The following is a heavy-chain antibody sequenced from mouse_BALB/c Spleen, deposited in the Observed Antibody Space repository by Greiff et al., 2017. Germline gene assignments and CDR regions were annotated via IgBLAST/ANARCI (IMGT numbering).Heavy chain of an antibody. CDR2: IDPANGTT. Sequence: VQLQQSGAELVKPGASVKLSCTASGFNIKDTYMHWVKQRPEQGLEWIGRIDPANGTTKYDPKFQGKATITADTSSNTAYLQLSSLTSEDTAVYYCARGYYGSSSWFAYWGQGTLVTVSA. CDR3: ARGYYGSSSWFAY. D-gene: IGHD1-1*01. J-gene: IGHJ3*01. CDR1: GFNIKDTY. V-gene: IGHV14-3*02.